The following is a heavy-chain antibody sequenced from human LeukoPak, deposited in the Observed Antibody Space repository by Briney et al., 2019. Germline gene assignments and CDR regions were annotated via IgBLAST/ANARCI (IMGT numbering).Heavy chain of an antibody. CDR2: INPSGGST. Sequence: SVPVSCQASGYTLTSYYMHWVRQAPGHGLAWMGIINPSGGSTHYAQKFQGRVTMTRATSTSTVYMELSSPRSEHTAVYYCARDLAAAAPYYFDYWGQGTLVTVSS. CDR3: ARDLAAAAPYYFDY. J-gene: IGHJ4*02. CDR1: GYTLTSYY. D-gene: IGHD6-13*01. V-gene: IGHV1-46*01.